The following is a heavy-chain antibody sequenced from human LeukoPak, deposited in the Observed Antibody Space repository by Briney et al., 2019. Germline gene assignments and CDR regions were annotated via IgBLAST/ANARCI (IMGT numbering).Heavy chain of an antibody. V-gene: IGHV3-74*01. CDR2: INTDGTVT. D-gene: IGHD6-19*01. CDR1: GFTFSKYW. Sequence: PGGSLRLSCAASGFTFSKYWMLLVRQAPGKGLESVSRINTDGTVTTYADSVKGRLTVSRDNADNTMFLQMNSVRDEDTAVYYCATKQWLAPPPDSWGQGTPVTVSS. J-gene: IGHJ4*02. CDR3: ATKQWLAPPPDS.